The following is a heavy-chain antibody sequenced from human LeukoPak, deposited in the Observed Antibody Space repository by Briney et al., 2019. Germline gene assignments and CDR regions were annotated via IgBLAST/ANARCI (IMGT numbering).Heavy chain of an antibody. CDR1: GFTFSSYA. D-gene: IGHD6-19*01. Sequence: GGSLRLSCAASGFTFSSYAMSWVRQAPGKGLEWVSAISGSGGSTYYADSVKGRLTISRDNSKNTLYLQMNSLRAEDTAVYYCAKAGSGWYAPYWGQGTLVTVSS. CDR3: AKAGSGWYAPY. V-gene: IGHV3-23*01. CDR2: ISGSGGST. J-gene: IGHJ4*02.